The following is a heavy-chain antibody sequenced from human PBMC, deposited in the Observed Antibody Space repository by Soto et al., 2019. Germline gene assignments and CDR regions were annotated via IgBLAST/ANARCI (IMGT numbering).Heavy chain of an antibody. CDR2: ISFDGRSK. D-gene: IGHD2-2*01. J-gene: IGHJ4*02. Sequence: GGSLRLSCAASGFTFGNYGIHWVRQAPGKGLQWVAVISFDGRSKRYVDSVKGRFTISRDNSKNTLYLQIDRLRPEDRAVYYCARDYAPYCSTTSCPIANCGPGTLVTVSS. V-gene: IGHV3-30*03. CDR3: ARDYAPYCSTTSCPIAN. CDR1: GFTFGNYG.